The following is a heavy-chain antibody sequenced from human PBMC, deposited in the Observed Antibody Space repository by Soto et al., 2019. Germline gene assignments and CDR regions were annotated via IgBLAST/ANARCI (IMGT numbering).Heavy chain of an antibody. CDR3: AREKSIRFLEWSRDGPSAPSFDI. CDR1: GYTFTSYG. CDR2: ISAYNGNT. J-gene: IGHJ3*02. Sequence: ASVKVSCKASGYTFTSYGISWVRQAPGQGLEWMGWISAYNGNTNYAQKLQGRVTMTTDTSTSTAYMELRSLRSDDTAVYYCAREKSIRFLEWSRDGPSAPSFDIWGQGTMVTVSS. D-gene: IGHD3-3*01. V-gene: IGHV1-18*01.